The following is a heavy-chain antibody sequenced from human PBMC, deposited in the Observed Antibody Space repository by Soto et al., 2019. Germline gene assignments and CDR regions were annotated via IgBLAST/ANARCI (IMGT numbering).Heavy chain of an antibody. Sequence: EVQLVESGGGLVQPGGSLRLSCAASGFTFSSYWMHWVRQAPGKGLVWVSRINSDGSSTSYADSVKGRFTISRDNAKNTLYLQRNSLRAKDTAVYYCAREGPDSYGFSGDYYYYYGMDVWGQGTTVTVSS. J-gene: IGHJ6*02. CDR1: GFTFSSYW. D-gene: IGHD5-18*01. V-gene: IGHV3-74*01. CDR2: INSDGSST. CDR3: AREGPDSYGFSGDYYYYYGMDV.